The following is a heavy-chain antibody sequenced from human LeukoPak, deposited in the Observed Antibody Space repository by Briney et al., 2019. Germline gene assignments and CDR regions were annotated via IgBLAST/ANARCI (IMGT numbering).Heavy chain of an antibody. D-gene: IGHD3-10*01. J-gene: IGHJ3*02. Sequence: GGSLRLSCAASGFTFSSYGMHWVCQAPGKGLEWVAVISYDGSNKYYADSVKGRFTISRDNSKNTLYLQMNSLRAEDTAVYYCAKDLNWSLVWFGGDVAFDIWGQGTMVTVSS. CDR3: AKDLNWSLVWFGGDVAFDI. CDR2: ISYDGSNK. V-gene: IGHV3-30*18. CDR1: GFTFSSYG.